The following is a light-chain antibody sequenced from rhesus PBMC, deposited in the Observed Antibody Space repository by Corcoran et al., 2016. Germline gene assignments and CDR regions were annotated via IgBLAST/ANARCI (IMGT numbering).Light chain of an antibody. CDR2: GAS. Sequence: EIVLTQSPATLSLSPGESATLTCRASQSVSISLAWYQRKPGQVPRLLICGASSRATGIPDRFSGSGSGTDFTLNISSLEPGDFADYYCHQYSNWPGALGFGGGTKVEIK. V-gene: IGKV3-42*03. CDR1: QSVSIS. CDR3: HQYSNWPGALG. J-gene: IGKJ4*01.